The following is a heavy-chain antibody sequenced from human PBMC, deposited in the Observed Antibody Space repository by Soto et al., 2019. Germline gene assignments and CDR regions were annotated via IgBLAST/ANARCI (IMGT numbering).Heavy chain of an antibody. Sequence: GGSLRLSCAASGFTFSSYAMSWVRQAPGKGLEWVSAISGSGGSTYYADPVKGRFTISRDNSKNTLYLQMNSLRAEDTAVYYCAKSERSSGWPYYFDYWGQGTLVTVSS. J-gene: IGHJ4*02. CDR1: GFTFSSYA. CDR3: AKSERSSGWPYYFDY. CDR2: ISGSGGST. D-gene: IGHD6-19*01. V-gene: IGHV3-23*01.